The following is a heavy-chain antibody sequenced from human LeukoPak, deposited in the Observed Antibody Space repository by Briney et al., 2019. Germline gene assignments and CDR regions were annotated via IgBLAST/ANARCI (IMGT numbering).Heavy chain of an antibody. V-gene: IGHV4-39*01. J-gene: IGHJ6*03. CDR3: ARLYDSSGYGAYYMDV. D-gene: IGHD3-22*01. CDR2: IHYSGTT. CDR1: GDFIYNNYYY. Sequence: PSGTLSLTCTVSGDFIYNNYYYWGWIRQTPGKGLEWIGSIHYSGTTHYTPSLKSRLTMSVDTAKNQFSLQLSSVTAADTAVYYCARLYDSSGYGAYYMDVWGKGTTVTVSS.